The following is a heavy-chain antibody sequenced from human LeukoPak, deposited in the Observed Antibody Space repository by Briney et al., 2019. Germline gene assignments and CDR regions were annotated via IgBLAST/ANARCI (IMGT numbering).Heavy chain of an antibody. Sequence: PGGSLRLSCAASEFTFSTYDVHWVRQAPGKGLEWVAVISYDGNHKYYADSVKGRFTISRDNSKNTLYLQMNSLRAEDTAVYYCAGGPDHLPDYWGQGTLVTVSS. V-gene: IGHV3-30*03. J-gene: IGHJ4*02. D-gene: IGHD1-14*01. CDR1: EFTFSTYD. CDR3: AGGPDHLPDY. CDR2: ISYDGNHK.